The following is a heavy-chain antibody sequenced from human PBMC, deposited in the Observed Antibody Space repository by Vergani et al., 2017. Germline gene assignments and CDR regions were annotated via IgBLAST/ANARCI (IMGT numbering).Heavy chain of an antibody. V-gene: IGHV3-30*02. Sequence: AQLVESGGGVVQPGGSLRLSCEASGFTLSNYGMHWVRQAPGKGLQWVTFIRNGGRDTYYADSVKGRFTISKDISKNTLYLQMNSLRGDDTAVYYCARGTRDTPSSLDYWGQGTLVTVSS. CDR2: IRNGGRDT. J-gene: IGHJ4*02. D-gene: IGHD5-24*01. CDR3: ARGTRDTPSSLDY. CDR1: GFTLSNYG.